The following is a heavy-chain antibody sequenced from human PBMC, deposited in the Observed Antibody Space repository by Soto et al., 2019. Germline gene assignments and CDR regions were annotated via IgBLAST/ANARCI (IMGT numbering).Heavy chain of an antibody. J-gene: IGHJ4*02. D-gene: IGHD2-8*02. V-gene: IGHV4-34*01. CDR1: GGSFSGYY. Sequence: QVQLQQWGAGLLKPSETLSLTCAVYGGSFSGYYWAWIRQPPGTGLEWIGEINHSGSTNYNPSLNSRVTISVDASKNRFSLKLTSVTAADTAVYYCARDKITGRFDYWGQGTLVTVSS. CDR2: INHSGST. CDR3: ARDKITGRFDY.